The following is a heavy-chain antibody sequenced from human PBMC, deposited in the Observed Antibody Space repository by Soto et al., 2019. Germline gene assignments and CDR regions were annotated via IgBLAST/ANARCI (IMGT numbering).Heavy chain of an antibody. J-gene: IGHJ3*02. Sequence: EVQLVQSGAEVKKPGESLKISCKGSGYSFTSYWIGWVRQMPGKGLEWMGIIYPGDSDTRYSPSFQGQVTISADKSISTGYLQWSSLKASDTAMYYCARHGSYYDSSGYYSDAFDIWGQGTMVTVSS. D-gene: IGHD3-22*01. CDR3: ARHGSYYDSSGYYSDAFDI. CDR2: IYPGDSDT. CDR1: GYSFTSYW. V-gene: IGHV5-51*01.